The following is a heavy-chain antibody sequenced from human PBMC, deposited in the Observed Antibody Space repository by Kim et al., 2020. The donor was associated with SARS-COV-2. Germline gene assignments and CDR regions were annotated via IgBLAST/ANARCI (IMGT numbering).Heavy chain of an antibody. CDR1: GGSISSSSYY. Sequence: SETLSLTCTVSGGSISSSSYYWGWIRQPPGKGLEWIGSIYYSGSTYYNPSLKSRVTISVDTSKNQFSLKLSSVTAADTAVYYCARLSSNSAYGMDVWGQGTTVTVSS. CDR3: ARLSSNSAYGMDV. J-gene: IGHJ6*02. V-gene: IGHV4-39*01. CDR2: IYYSGST. D-gene: IGHD2-2*01.